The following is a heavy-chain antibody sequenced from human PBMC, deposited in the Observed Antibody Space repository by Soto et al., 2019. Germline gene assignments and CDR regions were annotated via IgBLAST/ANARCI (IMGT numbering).Heavy chain of an antibody. D-gene: IGHD3-3*01. CDR2: ISYDGSNK. CDR1: GFTFSSYA. Sequence: GGSLRLSCAASGFTFSSYAMHWVRQAPGKGLEWVAVISYDGSNKYYADSVKGRFTISRDNSKNTLYLQMNSLRAEDTAVYYCARGHYDFWSGYYGYYYYGMDVWGQGTTVTVSS. CDR3: ARGHYDFWSGYYGYYYYGMDV. J-gene: IGHJ6*02. V-gene: IGHV3-30-3*01.